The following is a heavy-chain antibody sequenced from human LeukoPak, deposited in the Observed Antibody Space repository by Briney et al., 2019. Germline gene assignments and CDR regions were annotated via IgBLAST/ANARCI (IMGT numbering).Heavy chain of an antibody. D-gene: IGHD4-17*01. CDR2: ICCNSGSI. CDR3: AKDGSGGDYEGTYYYYMDV. J-gene: IGHJ6*03. CDR1: RFTFDDYA. Sequence: GGSLRLSCAASRFTFDDYAMHWGREAPGKGLEWGSGICCNSGSIGYADSVKVRFTISRDNAKTSLYLQMNSLRAEDMALYYCAKDGSGGDYEGTYYYYMDVWGKGTTVTVSS. V-gene: IGHV3-9*03.